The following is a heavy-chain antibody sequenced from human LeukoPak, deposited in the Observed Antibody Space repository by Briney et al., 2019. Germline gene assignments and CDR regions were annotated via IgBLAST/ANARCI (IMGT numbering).Heavy chain of an antibody. Sequence: PGGSLRLSCVASGFTFSSHDMNWVRRAPGKGLEWLSYISASTSAIYYADSVKGRFTISRDNAKNSLYLQMNSLRAEDTAVYYCARSRSGTTGYWGQGTLVTVSS. D-gene: IGHD1-7*01. V-gene: IGHV3-48*01. J-gene: IGHJ4*02. CDR1: GFTFSSHD. CDR3: ARSRSGTTGY. CDR2: ISASTSAI.